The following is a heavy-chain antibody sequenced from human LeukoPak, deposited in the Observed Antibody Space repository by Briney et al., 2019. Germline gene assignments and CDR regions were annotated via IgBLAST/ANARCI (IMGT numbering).Heavy chain of an antibody. D-gene: IGHD1-26*01. V-gene: IGHV3-7*04. Sequence: GGSLRLSCAASGFTLSNYWMNWVRQAPGKGLEWVANIRHDGSEKSYVDSVKGRFTISRDDAKNSLYLQMNSLRAEDTALYYCARSPYSGSYGPFDYWGQGTLVTVSS. CDR1: GFTLSNYW. CDR3: ARSPYSGSYGPFDY. J-gene: IGHJ4*02. CDR2: IRHDGSEK.